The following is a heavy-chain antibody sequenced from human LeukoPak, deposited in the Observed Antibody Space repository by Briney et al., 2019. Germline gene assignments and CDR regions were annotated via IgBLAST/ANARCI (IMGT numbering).Heavy chain of an antibody. CDR1: GFTVRDYS. V-gene: IGHV3-23*01. D-gene: IGHD3-10*01. J-gene: IGHJ5*02. CDR3: AKDREGGSFDP. Sequence: GGSLRLSCAASGFTVRDYSMAWVRQARGRGLEGVSAISGRGGSTYYADSVKGQFTISRDNPKNTLYLQMNSPRAADTAVYYCAKDREGGSFDPWGQGTLVTVSS. CDR2: ISGRGGST.